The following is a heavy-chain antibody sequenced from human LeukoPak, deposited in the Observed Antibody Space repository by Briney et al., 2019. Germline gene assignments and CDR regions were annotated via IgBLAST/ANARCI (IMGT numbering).Heavy chain of an antibody. Sequence: ASVKVSCKASGYTFTSYDINWVRQATGQGLEWMGWMNPNSGNTVYAQKFQGRVTMTRSTSISTAYMELSSLRSEDTAVYYCARGNRGYFDWLLPRMYYFDYWGQGTLVTVSS. CDR1: GYTFTSYD. V-gene: IGHV1-8*01. CDR2: MNPNSGNT. CDR3: ARGNRGYFDWLLPRMYYFDY. D-gene: IGHD3-9*01. J-gene: IGHJ4*02.